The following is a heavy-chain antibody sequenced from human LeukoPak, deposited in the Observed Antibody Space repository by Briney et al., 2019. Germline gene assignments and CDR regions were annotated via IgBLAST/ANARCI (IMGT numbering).Heavy chain of an antibody. J-gene: IGHJ6*03. CDR3: AKDFDGSTWFGRNYMDV. Sequence: ASVKVSCKASGGTFSSYAISWVRQAPGQGLEWMGRIIPILGIANYAQKFQGRVTITADKSTSTAYMELSSLRAEDTAVYYCAKDFDGSTWFGRNYMDVWGKGTTVTVSS. CDR2: IIPILGIA. V-gene: IGHV1-69*04. D-gene: IGHD6-13*01. CDR1: GGTFSSYA.